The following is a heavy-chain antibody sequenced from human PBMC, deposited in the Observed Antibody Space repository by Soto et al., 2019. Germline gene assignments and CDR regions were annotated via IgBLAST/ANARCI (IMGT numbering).Heavy chain of an antibody. D-gene: IGHD3-10*01. Sequence: QITLKESGPTLVKPTQTLTLTCTFSGFSFSTSGVGVGWIRQPPGKALEWLALIYWNDDRRYNPSLKSRLTITKDTSTNQLFPTLTTMDPVDTGTYSGVSGSFHNWFDPWGQGTLVTVSS. CDR3: VSGSFHNWFDP. J-gene: IGHJ5*02. V-gene: IGHV2-5*04. CDR1: GFSFSTSGVG. CDR2: IYWNDDR.